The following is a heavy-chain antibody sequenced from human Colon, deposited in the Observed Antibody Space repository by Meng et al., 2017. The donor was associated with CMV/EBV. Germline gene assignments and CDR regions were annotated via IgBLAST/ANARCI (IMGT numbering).Heavy chain of an antibody. V-gene: IGHV4-39*07. Sequence: SETLSLTCIVSGGSITRSSYYWAWIRQSPEKGLEWIGSINYSGSTNDNLSHKSRVTISVDMSKSQFSLRLRSVTAADTAVYYCAREDRRDGAIKHDFYYGMDVWGQGTTVTVSS. CDR2: INYSGST. D-gene: IGHD3/OR15-3a*01. CDR1: GGSITRSSYY. CDR3: AREDRRDGAIKHDFYYGMDV. J-gene: IGHJ6*02.